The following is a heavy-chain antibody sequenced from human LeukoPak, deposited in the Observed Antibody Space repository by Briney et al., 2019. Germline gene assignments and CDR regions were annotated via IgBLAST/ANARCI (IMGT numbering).Heavy chain of an antibody. V-gene: IGHV3-23*01. Sequence: PGGSLRLSCAASGFTFSSYAMSWVRPAPGKGPEWVSAISGSGGSTYYADSVKGRFTISRDNSKNTLYLQMNSLRAEDTAVYYCAKEHSSSWEFDYWGQGTLVTVSS. J-gene: IGHJ4*02. CDR1: GFTFSSYA. D-gene: IGHD6-13*01. CDR3: AKEHSSSWEFDY. CDR2: ISGSGGST.